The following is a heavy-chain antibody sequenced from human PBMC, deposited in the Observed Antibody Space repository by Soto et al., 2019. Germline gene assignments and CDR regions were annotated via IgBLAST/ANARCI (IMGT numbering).Heavy chain of an antibody. Sequence: ASVKVSCKASGYTFTSYYMHWVRQAPGQGLEWMGIINPSGGSTSYAQKFQGRVTMTRDTSTSTVYMELSSLRSEDTAVYYCARDLTDCGGDCYPDYWGQGTLVTVSS. CDR2: INPSGGST. CDR1: GYTFTSYY. CDR3: ARDLTDCGGDCYPDY. J-gene: IGHJ4*02. V-gene: IGHV1-46*01. D-gene: IGHD2-21*02.